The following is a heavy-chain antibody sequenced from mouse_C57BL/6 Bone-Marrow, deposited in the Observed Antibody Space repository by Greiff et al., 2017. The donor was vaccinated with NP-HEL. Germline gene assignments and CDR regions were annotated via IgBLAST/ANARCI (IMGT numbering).Heavy chain of an antibody. Sequence: QVQLKQPGAELVKPGASVKLSCKASGYTFTSYWMQWVKQRPGQGLEWIGEIDPSDSYTNSNQKFKGKATLTVDTSSSTAYMQLSSLTSEDSAVYYCARWGPYYYAMDYWGQGTSVTVSS. V-gene: IGHV1-50*01. J-gene: IGHJ4*01. CDR1: GYTFTSYW. CDR3: ARWGPYYYAMDY. CDR2: IDPSDSYT.